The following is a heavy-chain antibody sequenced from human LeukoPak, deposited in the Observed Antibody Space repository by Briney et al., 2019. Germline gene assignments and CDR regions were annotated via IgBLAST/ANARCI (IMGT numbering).Heavy chain of an antibody. CDR2: ISGSGDNT. CDR3: AKGSYYDSSGSFYFDY. J-gene: IGHJ4*02. CDR1: GFTLTTYA. D-gene: IGHD3-22*01. Sequence: GGSLRLSCAASGFTLTTYAMTWVRQAPGKGLEWVSGISGSGDNTYYADSVKGRFTISRDNSKNTLYVQVNSLGTEDTAAYYCAKGSYYDSSGSFYFDYWGQGTLVTVSS. V-gene: IGHV3-23*01.